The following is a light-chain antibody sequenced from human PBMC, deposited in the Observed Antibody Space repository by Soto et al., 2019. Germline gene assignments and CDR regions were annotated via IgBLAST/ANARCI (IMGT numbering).Light chain of an antibody. J-gene: IGKJ4*01. Sequence: EIVLTQSPATLSLSPGERATLSCRASQSVSSFLAWYQQKPGQAPRLLIYDASDRATGIPTRFSGSGSGTDFTLTISSLAPEDFAVYYCQQRSNWPLTFGGGTKVEMK. CDR1: QSVSSF. V-gene: IGKV3-11*01. CDR3: QQRSNWPLT. CDR2: DAS.